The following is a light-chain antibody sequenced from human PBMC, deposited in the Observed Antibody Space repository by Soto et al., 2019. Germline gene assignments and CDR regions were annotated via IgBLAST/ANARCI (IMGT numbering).Light chain of an antibody. J-gene: IGKJ4*01. CDR1: QSVSTY. V-gene: IGKV3-11*01. Sequence: EIVLTQSPGTLSLSPGERATLSCRASQSVSTYLAWYQQQRGQAPRLLIYDSSHRATGIPARFSGSGSGTDFTLTISSLEPEDFAVYYCRQGSTTFGGGTKLEI. CDR2: DSS. CDR3: RQGSTT.